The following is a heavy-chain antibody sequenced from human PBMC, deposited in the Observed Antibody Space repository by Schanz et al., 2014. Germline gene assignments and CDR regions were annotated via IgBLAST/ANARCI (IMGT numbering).Heavy chain of an antibody. CDR2: IRSSSTPI. CDR3: ARKMKLGVYGGKGHDSLDI. Sequence: EVQLLESGGGWVQPGGSLRLSCAASGFTFSDYSMNWVRQAPGKGPEWVSYIRSSSTPIYYADSVKGRFTISRDNAKNSLYLQMNSLRAEDTAVYYCARKMKLGVYGGKGHDSLDIWGQGTMVTVSS. CDR1: GFTFSDYS. V-gene: IGHV3-48*01. D-gene: IGHD4-17*01. J-gene: IGHJ3*02.